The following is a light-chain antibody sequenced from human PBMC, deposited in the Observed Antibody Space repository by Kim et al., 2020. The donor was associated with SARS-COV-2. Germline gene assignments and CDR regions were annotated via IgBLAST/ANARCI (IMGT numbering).Light chain of an antibody. CDR2: LGS. CDR1: QSLLHSIGYNY. Sequence: DILMTQSPLSLPVTPGEPASISCRSSQSLLHSIGYNYLDWYLQKPGQSPQLLIYLGSNRASGVPDRFSGSGSGTDFTLKISRVEAEDVGVYYCMQALQTPLTFGGGTKLEI. CDR3: MQALQTPLT. V-gene: IGKV2-28*01. J-gene: IGKJ4*01.